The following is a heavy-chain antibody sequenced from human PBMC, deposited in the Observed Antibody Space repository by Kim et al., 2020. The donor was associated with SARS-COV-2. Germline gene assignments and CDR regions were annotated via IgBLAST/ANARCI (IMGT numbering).Heavy chain of an antibody. Sequence: ASVKVSCKASGYTFTSYAMHWVRQAPGQRLEWMGWINAGNGNTKYSQKFQGRVTITRDTSASTAYMELSSLRSEDTAVYYCARDFGVAAAGPDLDYWGQGTLVTVSS. CDR2: INAGNGNT. D-gene: IGHD6-13*01. J-gene: IGHJ4*02. V-gene: IGHV1-3*01. CDR3: ARDFGVAAAGPDLDY. CDR1: GYTFTSYA.